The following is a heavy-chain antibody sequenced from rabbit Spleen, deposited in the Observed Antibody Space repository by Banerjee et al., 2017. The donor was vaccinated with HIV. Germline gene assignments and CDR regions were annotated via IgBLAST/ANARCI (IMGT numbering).Heavy chain of an antibody. Sequence: QSLEESGGDLVKPGASLTLTCTASGFSFSSGYYMCWVRQAPGKGLEWIGCIYTGSGSTYYASWAKGRFTITKTSSTTVTLQMTSLTAADTATYFCAKASGIGDGIGVLWGPGTLVTVS. D-gene: IGHD1-1*01. CDR1: GFSFSSGYY. J-gene: IGHJ4*01. CDR2: IYTGSGST. V-gene: IGHV1S40*01. CDR3: AKASGIGDGIGVL.